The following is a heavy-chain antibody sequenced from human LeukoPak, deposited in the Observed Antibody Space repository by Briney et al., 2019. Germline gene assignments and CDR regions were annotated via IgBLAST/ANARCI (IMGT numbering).Heavy chain of an antibody. V-gene: IGHV3-23*01. CDR2: ISGSGGST. CDR3: STIDFWSGYSGYYFDY. D-gene: IGHD3-3*01. J-gene: IGHJ4*02. CDR1: GFTFSSYA. Sequence: GGSLRLSCAASGFTFSSYAMSWVRQAPGKGLEWVSAISGSGGSTYCADSVKGRFTISRDNSKNTLYLQMNSLRAEDTAVYYCSTIDFWSGYSGYYFDYWGQGTLVTVSS.